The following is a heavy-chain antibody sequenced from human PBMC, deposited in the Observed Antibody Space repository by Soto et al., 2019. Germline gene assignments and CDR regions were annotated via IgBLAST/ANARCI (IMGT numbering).Heavy chain of an antibody. CDR3: ARWLPRSGFDY. Sequence: QVRLQESGPGLVKPSGTLSLTCAVSGGSLRSSNWWTWVRQPPGKGLEWIGEIYHSGSTNYNPSLQSRVTISVDKSKNQFSLKLSSVTAADTDVYYCARWLPRSGFDYWGQGTLVTVSS. CDR1: GGSLRSSNW. CDR2: IYHSGST. J-gene: IGHJ4*02. D-gene: IGHD3-10*01. V-gene: IGHV4-4*02.